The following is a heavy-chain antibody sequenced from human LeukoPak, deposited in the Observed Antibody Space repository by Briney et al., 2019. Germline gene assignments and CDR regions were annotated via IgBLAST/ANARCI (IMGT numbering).Heavy chain of an antibody. Sequence: PSETLSLTCTVSGGSISSSSYYWGWIRQPPGKGLEWIGSIYYSGSTYYNPSLKSRVTISVDTSKNQFSLKLSSVTAADTAVYYCASSKYCNSTTCIDYWGQGTLVTVSS. CDR2: IYYSGST. CDR3: ASSKYCNSTTCIDY. D-gene: IGHD2-2*01. V-gene: IGHV4-39*07. J-gene: IGHJ4*02. CDR1: GGSISSSSYY.